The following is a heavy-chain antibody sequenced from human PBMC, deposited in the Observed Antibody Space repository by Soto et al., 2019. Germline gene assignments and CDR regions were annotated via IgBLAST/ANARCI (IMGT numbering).Heavy chain of an antibody. D-gene: IGHD3-3*01. CDR3: ARINKSYYDFWSGFSNWFDP. V-gene: IGHV4-59*08. CDR2: IYYSGST. Sequence: SETLSLTCTVSGGSISSYYWSWIRQPPGKGLEWIGYIYYSGSTNYNPSLKSRVTISVDTSKNQFSLKLSFLTAADTAVYYCARINKSYYDFWSGFSNWFDPWGQGTLVTVSS. CDR1: GGSISSYY. J-gene: IGHJ5*02.